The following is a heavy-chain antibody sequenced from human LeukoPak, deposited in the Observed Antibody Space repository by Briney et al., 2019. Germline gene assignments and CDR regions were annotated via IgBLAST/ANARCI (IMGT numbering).Heavy chain of an antibody. J-gene: IGHJ4*02. CDR3: ARDWDYSSSAFDY. CDR1: GFTFSSYA. CDR2: ISSSGSTI. D-gene: IGHD6-13*01. Sequence: GGSLRLSCEASGFTFSSYAMSWVRQAPGKGLEWVSYISSSGSTIYYADSVKGRFTISRDNAKNSLYLQMNSLRAEDTAVYYCARDWDYSSSAFDYWGQGTLVTVSS. V-gene: IGHV3-48*04.